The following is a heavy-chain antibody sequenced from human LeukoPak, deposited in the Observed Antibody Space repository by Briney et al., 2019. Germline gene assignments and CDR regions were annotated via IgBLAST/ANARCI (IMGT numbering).Heavy chain of an antibody. CDR2: FHNSGTS. D-gene: IGHD2-15*01. V-gene: IGHV4-59*01. J-gene: IGHJ4*02. CDR1: DDSISDYY. CDR3: ARVRPDIVVVVAATHPFDY. Sequence: SETLSLTCTVSDDSISDYYRGWIRQPPGKGLEWIGYFHNSGTSTYNPSLKSRVTISADTSKNQFSLKLNSLTTADTAVYYCARVRPDIVVVVAATHPFDYWGQGTLVTVSS.